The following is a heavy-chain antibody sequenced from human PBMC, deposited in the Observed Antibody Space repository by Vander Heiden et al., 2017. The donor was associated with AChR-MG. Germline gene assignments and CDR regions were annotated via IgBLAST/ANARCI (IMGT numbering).Heavy chain of an antibody. D-gene: IGHD4-4*01. CDR2: ISYDGSNK. Sequence: VQLVEPGGGVVQPGRCLRLSCAASGFTFSSYGLHWVRQAPGKGLEWVAVISYDGSNKYYADSVKGRFTITRDNSKNTLYLQMNSLRAEDTAVYYCANARPREQVNYSKNYYYYMDVWGKGTTVTVSS. CDR3: ANARPREQVNYSKNYYYYMDV. V-gene: IGHV3-30*18. J-gene: IGHJ6*03. CDR1: GFTFSSYG.